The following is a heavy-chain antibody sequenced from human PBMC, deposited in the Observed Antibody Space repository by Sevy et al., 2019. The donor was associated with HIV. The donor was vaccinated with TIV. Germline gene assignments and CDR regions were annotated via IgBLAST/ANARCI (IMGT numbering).Heavy chain of an antibody. D-gene: IGHD6-13*01. J-gene: IGHJ4*02. V-gene: IGHV3-23*01. CDR3: TKKGKLPEAAASIIDY. CDR1: GFTFSSYA. CDR2: ISGSGGST. Sequence: GGSLRLSCAASGFTFSSYAMSWVRQAPGKGLEWVSAISGSGGSTYYADSVKGRFTISRDNSKNTLYLQMNSLRAEDTAVYYCTKKGKLPEAAASIIDYWGQGTLVTVSS.